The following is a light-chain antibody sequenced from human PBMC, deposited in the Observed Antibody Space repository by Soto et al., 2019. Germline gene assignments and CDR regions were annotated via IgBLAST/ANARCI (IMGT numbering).Light chain of an antibody. Sequence: QAVLTQPPSVSGAPGQRVTISCAGNNSNLGAGYDVHWYQQLPGAAPKLVIFGNRNRPSGVPERFSGSKSGTSASLAITGLQAEDEADYYCCSYAGSYTLYVFGTGTKLTVL. CDR2: GNR. J-gene: IGLJ1*01. CDR3: CSYAGSYTLYV. V-gene: IGLV1-40*01. CDR1: NSNLGAGYD.